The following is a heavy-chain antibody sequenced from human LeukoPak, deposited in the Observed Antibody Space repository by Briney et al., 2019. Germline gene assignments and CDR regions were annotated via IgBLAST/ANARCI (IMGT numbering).Heavy chain of an antibody. D-gene: IGHD6-6*01. CDR1: GGSFSGYY. CDR2: INHSGSN. Sequence: SETLSLTCAVYGGSFSGYYWSWIRQPPGKGLEWIGEINHSGSNNYHPSLKSRVTISVDTSKNQFSLKLSSVTAADTAVYYCASGLPGRFYSSSSWFDPWGQGTLVTVSS. CDR3: ASGLPGRFYSSSSWFDP. V-gene: IGHV4-34*01. J-gene: IGHJ5*02.